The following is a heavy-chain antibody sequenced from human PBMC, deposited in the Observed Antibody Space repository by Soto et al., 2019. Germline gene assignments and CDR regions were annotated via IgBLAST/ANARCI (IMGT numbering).Heavy chain of an antibody. Sequence: PGGSLRLSCAAPGFSFSTYSMAWVRQAAGKGPQWVSGLSGGGANTFYIDSVRGRFTISVDNSKNTVYLQMDSLRADDTAVYYCARWSGYADAWGQGTLVTVSS. D-gene: IGHD4-17*01. J-gene: IGHJ4*02. V-gene: IGHV3-23*01. CDR3: ARWSGYADA. CDR1: GFSFSTYS. CDR2: LSGGGANT.